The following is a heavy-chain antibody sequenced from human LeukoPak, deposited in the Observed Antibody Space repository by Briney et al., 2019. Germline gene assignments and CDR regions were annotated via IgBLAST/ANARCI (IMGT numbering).Heavy chain of an antibody. J-gene: IGHJ4*02. D-gene: IGHD3-22*01. CDR3: AKVRVDSSGYPIFDY. CDR1: GFTFDDYA. V-gene: IGHV3-9*01. CDR2: ISWNSGSI. Sequence: SLRLSCAASGFTFDDYAMHWARQAPGKGLEWVSGISWNSGSIGYADSVKGRFTISRDNAKNSLYLQMNSLRAEDTALYYCAKVRVDSSGYPIFDYWGQGTLVTVSS.